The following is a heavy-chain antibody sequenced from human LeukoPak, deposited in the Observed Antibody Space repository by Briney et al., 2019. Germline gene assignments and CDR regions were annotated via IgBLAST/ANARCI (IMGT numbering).Heavy chain of an antibody. V-gene: IGHV1-69*04. J-gene: IGHJ3*02. CDR2: IIPILGIA. CDR1: GGTFSSYA. Sequence: GASVKVSCKASGGTFSSYAISWVRQAPGQGLEWMGRIIPILGIANYAQKLQGRVTMTTDTSTSTAYMELRSLRSDDTAVYYCARPVFRYYYDSSGYSGAFDIWGQGTMVTVSS. CDR3: ARPVFRYYYDSSGYSGAFDI. D-gene: IGHD3-22*01.